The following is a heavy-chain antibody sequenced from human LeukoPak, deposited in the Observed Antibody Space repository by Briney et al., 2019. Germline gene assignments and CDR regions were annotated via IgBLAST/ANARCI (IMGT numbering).Heavy chain of an antibody. V-gene: IGHV3-23*01. CDR3: AKPPYSSSWYYFDY. J-gene: IGHJ4*02. CDR2: ISGSGGST. Sequence: GGSLRLSCAASGFTFSSYAMSWVRQAPGKGLEWVSAISGSGGSTYYADSVKGRFTISRDNSKNTLYLQMSSLRAEDTAVYYCAKPPYSSSWYYFDYWGQGTLVTVSS. D-gene: IGHD6-13*01. CDR1: GFTFSSYA.